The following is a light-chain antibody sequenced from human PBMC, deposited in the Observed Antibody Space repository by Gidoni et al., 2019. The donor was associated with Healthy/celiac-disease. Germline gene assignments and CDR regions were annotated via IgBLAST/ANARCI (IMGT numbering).Light chain of an antibody. CDR2: AAS. Sequence: DIQMTPSPSSLSASVGDRVTITCRASQSISGYLNWYQQKPGKAPKLLIYAASSLQSGVPSRFSGSGSGTDFTLTISSLQHEDFATYYCQQSYSTPPKTFGQGTKVEIK. V-gene: IGKV1-39*01. CDR1: QSISGY. CDR3: QQSYSTPPKT. J-gene: IGKJ1*01.